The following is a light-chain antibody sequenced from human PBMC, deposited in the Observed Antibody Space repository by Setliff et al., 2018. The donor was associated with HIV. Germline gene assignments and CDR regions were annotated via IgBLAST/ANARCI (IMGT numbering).Light chain of an antibody. J-gene: IGLJ1*01. Sequence: SYELTQPPSVSVSPGQTARITCSGDPLPKHYVYRYQQKAGQAPVLVIYRDSERPSGIPERFSGSISGTIVTLTISGAQAEDGADYYCQSEDSNGTFLFGNGTKVTVL. CDR2: RDS. CDR3: QSEDSNGTFL. V-gene: IGLV3-25*03. CDR1: PLPKHY.